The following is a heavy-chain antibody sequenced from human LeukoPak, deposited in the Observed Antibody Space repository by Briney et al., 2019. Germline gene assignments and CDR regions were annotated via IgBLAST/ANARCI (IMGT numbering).Heavy chain of an antibody. CDR1: GFTFDDYA. CDR2: ISWDGGST. J-gene: IGHJ3*02. V-gene: IGHV3-43D*03. Sequence: GGSLRLSCAASGFTFDDYAMHWVRQAPGKGLEWVSLISWDGGSTYYADSGKGRFTISRDNSKNSLYLQMNSLRAEDTALYYCATSPSGHDAFDIWGQGTMVTVSS. D-gene: IGHD6-19*01. CDR3: ATSPSGHDAFDI.